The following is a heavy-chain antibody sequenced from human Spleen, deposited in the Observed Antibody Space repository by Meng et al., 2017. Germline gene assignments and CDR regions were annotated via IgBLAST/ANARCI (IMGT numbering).Heavy chain of an antibody. CDR1: GFTFSSYE. V-gene: IGHV3-48*03. CDR3: ARGSTGIAAAGFLDY. CDR2: ISSSGSTI. D-gene: IGHD6-13*01. J-gene: IGHJ4*02. Sequence: GESLKISCAASGFTFSSYEMNWVRQAPGKGLEWVSYISSSGSTIYYVDSVKGRFTISRDNSKNTLYLQMNSLRAEDTAVYYCARGSTGIAAAGFLDYWGQGTLVTVSS.